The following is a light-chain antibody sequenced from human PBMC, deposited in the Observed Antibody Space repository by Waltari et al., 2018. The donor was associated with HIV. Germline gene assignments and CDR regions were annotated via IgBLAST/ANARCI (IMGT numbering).Light chain of an antibody. CDR2: EVS. J-gene: IGLJ1*01. CDR1: SSDVGGYHY. CDR3: SAYTSSSTLV. Sequence: QSALTQPASVSGSPGQSITISCTGNSSDVGGYHYVSWYQQHPGKAPNLMIYEVSNRPSGVSNRFSGSKSGNTASLTISGLQAEDEADYYCSAYTSSSTLVFGTGTKVTVL. V-gene: IGLV2-14*01.